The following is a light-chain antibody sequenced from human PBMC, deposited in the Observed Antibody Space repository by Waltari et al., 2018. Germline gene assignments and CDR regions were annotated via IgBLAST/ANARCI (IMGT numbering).Light chain of an antibody. J-gene: IGLJ3*02. CDR1: NSNDGGSS. V-gene: IGLV1-44*01. CDR2: NGD. CDR3: AAWDDRLKGWV. Sequence: QSVLTQPPSASGTPGQRVTISCSGSNSNDGGSSRNWYQQLPGTAPKLLIYNGDQRPSGVPDRFSGSKSATSASLAISDLQSEDEADYYCAAWDDRLKGWVFGGGTKVTVL.